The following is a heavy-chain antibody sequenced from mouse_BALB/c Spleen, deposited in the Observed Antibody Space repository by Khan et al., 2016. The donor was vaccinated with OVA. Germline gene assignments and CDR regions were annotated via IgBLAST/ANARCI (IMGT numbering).Heavy chain of an antibody. CDR1: GYSLTRYG. V-gene: IGHV2-9*02. J-gene: IGHJ2*01. Sequence: VQLQESGPGLVAPSQSLSITCTVYGYSLTRYGVHWVRQPPGKGLEWLGLIWAGGSTNYYWALMSRLSISIDNSKSLVFLIMNSQQTDDTALYCCARSKYHARYWGQGTTLTVSS. CDR2: IWAGGST. D-gene: IGHD3-3*01. CDR3: ARSKYHARY.